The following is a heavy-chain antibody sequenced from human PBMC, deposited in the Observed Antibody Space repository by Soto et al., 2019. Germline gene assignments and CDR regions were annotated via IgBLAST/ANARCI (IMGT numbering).Heavy chain of an antibody. D-gene: IGHD2-15*01. CDR3: AHSTFKYCRGGLCVGSDP. CDR2: ISWNDDK. Sequence: QITLKESGPTLVKPTETLTLTCSYSGFSLGSSGVTVAWVRQPPGKALEWLGFISWNDDKRYSPSLKNRLSITKDTSDNRVILTMINMDPVDTGTYFCAHSTFKYCRGGLCVGSDPWGQGTLVTVSS. J-gene: IGHJ5*02. V-gene: IGHV2-5*01. CDR1: GFSLGSSGVT.